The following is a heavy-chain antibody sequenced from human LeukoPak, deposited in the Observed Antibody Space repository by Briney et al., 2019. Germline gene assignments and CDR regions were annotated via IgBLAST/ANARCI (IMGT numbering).Heavy chain of an antibody. Sequence: GGSLRLSCATAGFTFRNYAMSWVRQAPGKGLEWVAVIWYDGSNKYYADSVKGRFTISRDNSKNTLYLQMNSLRAEDTAVYYCARCGRPDNDAFDIWGQGTMVTVSS. CDR2: IWYDGSNK. CDR1: GFTFRNYA. D-gene: IGHD1-14*01. CDR3: ARCGRPDNDAFDI. J-gene: IGHJ3*02. V-gene: IGHV3-33*08.